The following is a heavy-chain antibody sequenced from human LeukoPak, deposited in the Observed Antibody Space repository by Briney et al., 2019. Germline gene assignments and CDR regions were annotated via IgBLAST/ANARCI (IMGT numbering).Heavy chain of an antibody. CDR1: GGFISSSSYY. V-gene: IGHV4-39*07. J-gene: IGHJ5*02. CDR3: ARDRGTAMVLDWFDP. Sequence: SETLSLTCTVSGGFISSSSYYWGWIRQPPGKGLEWIGSIYYSGSTYYNPSLKSRVTISVDTSKNQFSLKLSSVTAADTAVYYCARDRGTAMVLDWFDPWGQGTLVTVSS. D-gene: IGHD5-18*01. CDR2: IYYSGST.